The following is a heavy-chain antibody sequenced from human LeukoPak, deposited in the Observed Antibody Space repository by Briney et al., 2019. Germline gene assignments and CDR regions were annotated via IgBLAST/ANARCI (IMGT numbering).Heavy chain of an antibody. CDR2: ISSSSSYI. CDR3: ARDPSSYYDFWSGYTGSEERWFDP. Sequence: PGGSLRLSCAASGFTFSSYSMNWVRQAPGKGLEWVSSISSSSSYIYYADSVKGRFTISRDNAKNSLYLQMNSLRAEDTAVYYRARDPSSYYDFWSGYTGSEERWFDPWGQGTLVTVSS. CDR1: GFTFSSYS. J-gene: IGHJ5*02. V-gene: IGHV3-21*01. D-gene: IGHD3-3*01.